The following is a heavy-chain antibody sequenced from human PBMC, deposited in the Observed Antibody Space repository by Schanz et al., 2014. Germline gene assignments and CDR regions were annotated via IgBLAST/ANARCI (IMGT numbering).Heavy chain of an antibody. CDR3: ARDAVALVPEYFMDV. V-gene: IGHV3-21*01. J-gene: IGHJ6*03. Sequence: EVQLVESGGGLVKPGGSLRLSCAASGFTFSNYSMNWVRQAPGKGLEWVSSISSTSSYIFYADSVKGRFTISRDNAKNSLYLQMNSLRAEDTAVYYCARDAVALVPEYFMDVWGKGTPVTVS. CDR2: ISSTSSYI. D-gene: IGHD2-15*01. CDR1: GFTFSNYS.